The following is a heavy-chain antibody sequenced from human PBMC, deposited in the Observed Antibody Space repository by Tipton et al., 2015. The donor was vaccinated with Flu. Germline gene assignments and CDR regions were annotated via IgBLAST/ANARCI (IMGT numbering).Heavy chain of an antibody. CDR2: IYTSGST. CDR1: GGSTSSGSYY. V-gene: IGHV4-61*02. CDR3: AAVAGNGNWFDP. D-gene: IGHD6-19*01. J-gene: IGHJ5*02. Sequence: TLSLTCTVSGGSTSSGSYYWSWIRQPAGKGLEWIGRIYTSGSTKYNPSLKSRVTISVDTSKNRFSLKLTSVTAADTATYYCAAVAGNGNWFDPWGQGTLVTVAS.